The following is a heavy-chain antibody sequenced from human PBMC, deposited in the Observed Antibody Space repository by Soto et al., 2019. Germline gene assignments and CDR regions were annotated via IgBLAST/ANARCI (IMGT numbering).Heavy chain of an antibody. D-gene: IGHD2-21*01. V-gene: IGHV3-23*01. Sequence: GGSLRLSCAASGFTFGSYAMSWVRQAPGKGLEWVSAISGSGGSTYYADSVKGRFTISRDNSKNTLYLQMNSLRAEDTAVYYCAKDRGDYYYYYYGMDVWGQGTTVTVSS. CDR1: GFTFGSYA. J-gene: IGHJ6*02. CDR2: ISGSGGST. CDR3: AKDRGDYYYYYYGMDV.